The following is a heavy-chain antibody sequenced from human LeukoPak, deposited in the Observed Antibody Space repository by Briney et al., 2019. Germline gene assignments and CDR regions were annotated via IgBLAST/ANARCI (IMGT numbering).Heavy chain of an antibody. J-gene: IGHJ4*02. CDR2: ISSSGGNI. V-gene: IGHV3-11*04. CDR1: GFTFSDYF. D-gene: IGHD4-17*01. Sequence: TGGSLRLSCSGSGFTFSDYFMNWIRQTPGKGLEWISYISSSGGNIKYADSVKGRFTISRDNSKKTLYLQMGSLRAEDMAVYYCARDGTEMPLTTVTTAFDYWGQGTLVTVSS. CDR3: ARDGTEMPLTTVTTAFDY.